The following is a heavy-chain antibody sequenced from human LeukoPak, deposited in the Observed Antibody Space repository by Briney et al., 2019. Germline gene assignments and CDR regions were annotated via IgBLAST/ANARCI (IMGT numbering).Heavy chain of an antibody. CDR1: GFTVSSNY. Sequence: GGSLRLSCAASGFTVSSNYMSWVRQAPGKGLEWVPVIYSGGSTYYADSVKGRFTISRDNSKNTLYLQMNSLRAEDTAVYYCARGRTTVVTPLGPLDYWGQGTLVTVSS. CDR3: ARGRTTVVTPLGPLDY. D-gene: IGHD4-23*01. V-gene: IGHV3-53*01. J-gene: IGHJ4*02. CDR2: IYSGGST.